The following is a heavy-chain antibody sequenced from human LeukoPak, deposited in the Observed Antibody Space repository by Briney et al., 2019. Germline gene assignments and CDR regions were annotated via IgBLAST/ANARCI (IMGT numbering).Heavy chain of an antibody. D-gene: IGHD3-16*02. V-gene: IGHV4-59*01. CDR2: IYYSGST. Sequence: SETLSLTCTVSGGSISSYYWSWIRQPPGKGLEWIGYIYYSGSTNYNPSLKSRVTISVDTSKNQFSLKLSSVTAADTAVYYCARANYDYVWGSYRYKGYYFDYWGQGTLVTVSS. J-gene: IGHJ4*02. CDR1: GGSISSYY. CDR3: ARANYDYVWGSYRYKGYYFDY.